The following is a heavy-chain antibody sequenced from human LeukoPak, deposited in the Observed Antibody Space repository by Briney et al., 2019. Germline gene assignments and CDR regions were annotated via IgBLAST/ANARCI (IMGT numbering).Heavy chain of an antibody. CDR3: AKAAYGSESYYDPFDY. J-gene: IGHJ4*02. D-gene: IGHD3-10*01. V-gene: IGHV3-30*02. CDR1: GFTFSSYG. Sequence: GGSPRLSCAASGFTFSSYGMHWVRQAPGKGLEWVAFIRYDGSNKYYADSVKGRFTISRDNSKNTLYLQMNSLRAEDTAVYYCAKAAYGSESYYDPFDYWGQGTLVTVSS. CDR2: IRYDGSNK.